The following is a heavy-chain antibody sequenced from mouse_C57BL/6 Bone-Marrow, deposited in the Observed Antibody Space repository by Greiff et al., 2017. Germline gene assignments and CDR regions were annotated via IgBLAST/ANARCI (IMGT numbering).Heavy chain of an antibody. CDR1: GFTFSDYG. Sequence: EVMLVESGGGLVQPGGSLKLSCAASGFTFSDYGMAWVRQAPRKGPEWVAFISNLAYSIYYADTVTGRSTISRENAKNTLYLEMSSLRSEDTAMYYCARGDGNYGYAMDYWGQGTSVTVSS. D-gene: IGHD2-1*01. J-gene: IGHJ4*01. CDR3: ARGDGNYGYAMDY. CDR2: ISNLAYSI. V-gene: IGHV5-15*04.